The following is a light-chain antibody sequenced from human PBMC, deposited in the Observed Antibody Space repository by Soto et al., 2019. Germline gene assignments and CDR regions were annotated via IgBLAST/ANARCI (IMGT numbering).Light chain of an antibody. CDR2: EVS. Sequence: QSALTQPASVYGSPGQSITISCTGSSSDIGKYNLVSWYQQQSGKAPKLILYEVSRRPSGVPTRFTGSKSGNTASLTISGLQPEDEADYYCYSNVGVWTFIFGVGTKLTVL. CDR1: SSDIGKYNL. CDR3: YSNVGVWTFI. J-gene: IGLJ2*01. V-gene: IGLV2-23*02.